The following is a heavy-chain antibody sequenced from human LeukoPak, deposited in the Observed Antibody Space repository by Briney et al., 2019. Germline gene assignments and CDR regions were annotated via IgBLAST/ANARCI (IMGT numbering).Heavy chain of an antibody. CDR2: ISSSGSTI. CDR3: AKDRDFVVPAAIFDY. V-gene: IGHV3-48*03. J-gene: IGHJ4*02. Sequence: GGSLRLSCAASGFTFSSYEMNWVRQAPGKGLEWVSYISSSGSTIYYADSVKGRFTISRDNAKNSLYLQMNSLRAEDTAVYYCAKDRDFVVPAAIFDYWGQGTLVTVSS. D-gene: IGHD2-2*01. CDR1: GFTFSSYE.